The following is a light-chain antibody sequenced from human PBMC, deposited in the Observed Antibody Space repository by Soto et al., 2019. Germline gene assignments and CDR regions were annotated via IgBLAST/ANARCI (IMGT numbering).Light chain of an antibody. CDR2: AAS. V-gene: IGKV1-39*01. CDR3: QQSYNTPNT. J-gene: IGKJ2*01. CDR1: QSITSY. Sequence: DIQMTQAPSSLSASVGDRVTITCRASQSITSYLNWYQQKPGKAPKLLIYAASRLQSGVPSRFSGGGSGTDFTLSISSLQPEYFATYYCQQSYNTPNTFGPGTTVEIK.